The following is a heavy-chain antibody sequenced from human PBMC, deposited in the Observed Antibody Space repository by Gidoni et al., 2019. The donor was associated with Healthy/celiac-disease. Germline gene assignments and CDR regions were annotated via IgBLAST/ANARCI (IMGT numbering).Heavy chain of an antibody. CDR2: ISAYNGNT. CDR3: ARGVSYYYYMDV. V-gene: IGHV1-18*01. J-gene: IGHJ6*03. Sequence: QVQLVKSGAEVKKPGASVKVSCKAPGYPFNSYVISGVRQAPGQGLEWMGWISAYNGNTNYAEKLQGRVTMTTDTSTSTAYMELRSLTSDDTAVYYCARGVSYYYYMDVWGKGTTVTVSS. D-gene: IGHD6-13*01. CDR1: GYPFNSYV.